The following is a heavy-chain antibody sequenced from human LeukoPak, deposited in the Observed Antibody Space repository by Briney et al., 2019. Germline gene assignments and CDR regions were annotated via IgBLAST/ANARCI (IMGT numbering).Heavy chain of an antibody. Sequence: GASVKVSCKASGYTFTGYYMHWVRQAPGQGLEWMGWINPNSGGTNYAQKFQGRVTTTRDTSISTAYMELSRLRSDDTAVYYCARSRMVRGVMSWFDPWGQGTLVTVSS. CDR1: GYTFTGYY. CDR2: INPNSGGT. J-gene: IGHJ5*02. V-gene: IGHV1-2*02. CDR3: ARSRMVRGVMSWFDP. D-gene: IGHD3-10*01.